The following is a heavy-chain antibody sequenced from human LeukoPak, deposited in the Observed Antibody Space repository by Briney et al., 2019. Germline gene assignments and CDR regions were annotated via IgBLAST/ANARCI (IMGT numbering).Heavy chain of an antibody. J-gene: IGHJ4*02. CDR3: ARGPGSGWYFDY. CDR2: ISSTSGYI. Sequence: GGSLRLSCAASGFTFSSYNMNWVRQAPGKGLEWISSISSTSGYIYYADSVKGRFTISRDNAKNSLYLQMNSLRAEDTAVYYCARGPGSGWYFDYWGQGTLVTVSS. CDR1: GFTFSSYN. V-gene: IGHV3-21*01. D-gene: IGHD6-19*01.